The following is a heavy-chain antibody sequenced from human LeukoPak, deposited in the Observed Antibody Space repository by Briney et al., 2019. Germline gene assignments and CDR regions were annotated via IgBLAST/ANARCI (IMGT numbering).Heavy chain of an antibody. D-gene: IGHD6-19*01. CDR3: ARDRSPSIAVSGWFDP. CDR2: IYYSGST. Sequence: SETLSLTCTVSGGSISSYYWSWIRQPPGKGLEWIGYIYYSGSTNYNPSLKSRVTISVDTSKNQFSLKLSSVTAADTAVYYCARDRSPSIAVSGWFDPWGQGTLVTVSS. J-gene: IGHJ5*02. CDR1: GGSISSYY. V-gene: IGHV4-59*01.